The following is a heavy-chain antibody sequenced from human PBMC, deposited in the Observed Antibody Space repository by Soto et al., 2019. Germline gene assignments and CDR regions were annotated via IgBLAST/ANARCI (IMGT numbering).Heavy chain of an antibody. CDR1: VFTVSSYA. D-gene: IGHD6-19*01. CDR3: AREADSSGWYGAYYYYGMDV. J-gene: IGHJ6*02. Sequence: GGSLRLSCAASVFTVSSYAMHWVRQARGKGLEWVAVISYDGSNKYYADSVKGRFTISGDNSKNTLYLQTNSLRAEDTAVYYCAREADSSGWYGAYYYYGMDVWGQGTTVTVSS. CDR2: ISYDGSNK. V-gene: IGHV3-30-3*01.